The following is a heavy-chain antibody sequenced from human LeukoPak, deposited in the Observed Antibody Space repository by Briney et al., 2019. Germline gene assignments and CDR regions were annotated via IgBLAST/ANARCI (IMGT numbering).Heavy chain of an antibody. CDR1: GYFISSGYY. CDR2: IYHSGTT. J-gene: IGHJ4*02. V-gene: IGHV4-38-2*01. D-gene: IGHD3-10*01. CDR3: ARLLWFGGYYFNY. Sequence: SETLSLTCAVSGYFISSGYYWGWIRQPPGKGLEWIGSIYHSGTTYYNPSLKSRVTISVGTSKNQFSLKLSSVTAADTAVFYCARLLWFGGYYFNYWGQGTLVTVSS.